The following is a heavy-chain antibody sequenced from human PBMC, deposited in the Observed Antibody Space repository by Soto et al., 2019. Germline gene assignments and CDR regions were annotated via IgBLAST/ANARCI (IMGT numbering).Heavy chain of an antibody. D-gene: IGHD6-6*01. V-gene: IGHV3-30*18. CDR2: ISYDGSNK. Sequence: GGSLRLSCAASGFTFSSYGMHWVRQAPGKGLEWVAVISYDGSNKYYADSVKGRFTISRDNSKNTLYLQMNSLRAEDTAVYYCANPRFRSFKGNDAFDIWGQGTMVTVSS. CDR1: GFTFSSYG. CDR3: ANPRFRSFKGNDAFDI. J-gene: IGHJ3*02.